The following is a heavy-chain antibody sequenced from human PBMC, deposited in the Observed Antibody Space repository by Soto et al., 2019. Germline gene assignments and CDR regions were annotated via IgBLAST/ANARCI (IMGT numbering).Heavy chain of an antibody. Sequence: EVQLLESGGDFKQPGGSLRLSCEGSGFNFSNYALNWVRQAPGKRLEWVSVISGNSGTTYYAASVKGRFTISRDNSKKALYLQMNSLRADDTAVYYCAKGRAITVFGVNTPFASWGQGTLVTVSS. CDR2: ISGNSGTT. CDR3: AKGRAITVFGVNTPFAS. D-gene: IGHD3-3*01. V-gene: IGHV3-23*01. CDR1: GFNFSNYA. J-gene: IGHJ4*02.